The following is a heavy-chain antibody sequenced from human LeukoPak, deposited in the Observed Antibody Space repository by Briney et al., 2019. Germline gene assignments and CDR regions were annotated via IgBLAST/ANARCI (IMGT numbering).Heavy chain of an antibody. CDR3: ARRVKSMVRGVPPYWFDP. CDR2: INHSGST. CDR1: GGSFSGYY. D-gene: IGHD3-10*01. V-gene: IGHV4-34*01. Sequence: SETLSLTCTVYGGSFSGYYWSWIRQPPGKGLEWIGEINHSGSTNYNPSLKSRVTISVDTSKNQFSLKLSSVTAADTAVYYCARRVKSMVRGVPPYWFDPWGQGTLVTVSS. J-gene: IGHJ5*02.